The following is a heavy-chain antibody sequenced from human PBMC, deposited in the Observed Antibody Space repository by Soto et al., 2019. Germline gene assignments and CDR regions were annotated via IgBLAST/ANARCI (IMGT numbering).Heavy chain of an antibody. D-gene: IGHD3-3*01. CDR2: INPSGGST. J-gene: IGHJ6*02. CDR1: GYTFTSYY. Sequence: ASVKVSCKASGYTFTSYYMHWVRQAPGQGLEWMGIINPSGGSTSYAQKFQGRATMTRDTSTSTVYMELSSLRSEDTAVYYCAREYYDFWSGPRGLYGMDVWGQGTTVTVSS. V-gene: IGHV1-46*01. CDR3: AREYYDFWSGPRGLYGMDV.